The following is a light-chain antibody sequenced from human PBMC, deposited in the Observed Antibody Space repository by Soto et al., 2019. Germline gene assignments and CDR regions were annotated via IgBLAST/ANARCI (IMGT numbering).Light chain of an antibody. Sequence: DVVMTQSPLSLAVTLGQPASISCRSSQSLLYSDGNTHLNWFHQRPGQSPRRLIYKVSNRDSGVPDRLSGSGSGTDFTLKISRVEAEDVGVYYCMQGTHWPPYTLGQGTKLEIK. CDR2: KVS. CDR1: QSLLYSDGNTH. J-gene: IGKJ2*01. V-gene: IGKV2-30*01. CDR3: MQGTHWPPYT.